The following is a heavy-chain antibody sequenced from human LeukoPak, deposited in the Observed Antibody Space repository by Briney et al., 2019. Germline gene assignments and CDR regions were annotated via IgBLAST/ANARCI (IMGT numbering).Heavy chain of an antibody. D-gene: IGHD1-26*01. J-gene: IGHJ4*02. CDR3: TNFRIVRRGADGYFFDY. Sequence: PGSSLRLSCAASGLTFSNYAMHWVRQAPGKGLEWVAAISYAASIEHYADSVKGRFTISRDNTKNRLYLHMTSLRTEYMAVYYCTNFRIVRRGADGYFFDYWGQETLVTVSS. CDR2: ISYAASIE. V-gene: IGHV3-30*04. CDR1: GLTFSNYA.